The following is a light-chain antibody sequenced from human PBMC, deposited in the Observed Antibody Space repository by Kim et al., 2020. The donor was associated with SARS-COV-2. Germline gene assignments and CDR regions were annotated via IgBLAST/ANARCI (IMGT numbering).Light chain of an antibody. J-gene: IGLJ2*01. V-gene: IGLV3-1*01. CDR1: DLSGKF. Sequence: SYELTQPPSLSVSPGQTATISCSGDDLSGKFVSWYQQRAGQSPVLVIYKDSRRPSGIPERFSGSNSGGTATLTIGGPQTLDEGDYYCQAWGSGPGVVIFG. CDR2: KDS. CDR3: QAWGSGPGVVI.